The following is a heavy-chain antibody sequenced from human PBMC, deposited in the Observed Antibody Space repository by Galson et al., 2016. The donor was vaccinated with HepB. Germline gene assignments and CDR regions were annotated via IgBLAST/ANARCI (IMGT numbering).Heavy chain of an antibody. V-gene: IGHV4-34*01. Sequence: SETLSLTCAVYGGSFSGYFWSWIRQPPGKGLEWIGEINHSGSTNYNPSLKSRVTISVDTSKNQFSLKLNSVTAADTALYYCANSRWSSWYFDLWGRGTLVTVSS. CDR2: INHSGST. J-gene: IGHJ2*01. CDR3: ANSRWSSWYFDL. CDR1: GGSFSGYF. D-gene: IGHD4-23*01.